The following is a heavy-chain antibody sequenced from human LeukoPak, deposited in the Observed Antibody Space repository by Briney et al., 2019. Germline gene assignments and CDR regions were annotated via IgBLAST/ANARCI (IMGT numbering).Heavy chain of an antibody. J-gene: IGHJ5*02. CDR1: GGSISSSSYY. D-gene: IGHD4-23*01. CDR2: IYYSGST. V-gene: IGHV4-39*07. CDR3: ARDSFYGGKPGSGTVVDKMSFDP. Sequence: SETLSLTCTVSGGSISSSSYYWGWIRQPPGKGLEWIGSIYYSGSTYYNPSLKSRVTISVDTSKNQFSLKLSSVTPEDTAVYYCARDSFYGGKPGSGTVVDKMSFDPWGQGTLVTVSS.